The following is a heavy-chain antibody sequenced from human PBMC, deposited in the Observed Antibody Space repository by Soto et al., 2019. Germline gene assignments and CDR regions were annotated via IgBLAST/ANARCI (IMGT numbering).Heavy chain of an antibody. Sequence: LKISCRSSGYSFTTFWISWVRQMPGKGLEWMGKIDPSAPYTNYSPSFQGHVTISADRSISTAYLQWSSLKASDTAMYYCARRGDYGDYVDYWGQGTLVTVSS. CDR3: ARRGDYGDYVDY. CDR1: GYSFTTFW. CDR2: IDPSAPYT. J-gene: IGHJ4*02. V-gene: IGHV5-10-1*01. D-gene: IGHD4-17*01.